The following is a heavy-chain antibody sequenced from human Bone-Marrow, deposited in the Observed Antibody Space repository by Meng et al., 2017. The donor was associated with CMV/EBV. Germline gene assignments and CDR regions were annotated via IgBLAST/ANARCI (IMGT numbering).Heavy chain of an antibody. V-gene: IGHV1-2*02. D-gene: IGHD2-2*01. Sequence: ASVKVSCKASEYTFTVYYMHWVRQAPGQGLEWMGWINPNTGGTNYVQRFQGRVTMTRDTSISTAYMELSRLRSDDTAVYYCARAWGYCSSTSCYYFDYWGQGTLVTVSS. CDR1: EYTFTVYY. CDR2: INPNTGGT. CDR3: ARAWGYCSSTSCYYFDY. J-gene: IGHJ4*02.